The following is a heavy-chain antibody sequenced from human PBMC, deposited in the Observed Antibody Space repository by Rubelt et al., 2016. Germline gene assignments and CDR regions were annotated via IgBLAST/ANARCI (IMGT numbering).Heavy chain of an antibody. Sequence: EVQLLESGGGLVQPGGSLRLSCTVSEFTSSNYAMNWVRQAPGKGLEWVSGISIGGGGTKYADSVKGGFTISRAHTRNTLCLQMNSLRAEDTAVYYCAKGGRANSDDALYYFDYWGQGALVTVSS. CDR2: ISIGGGGT. J-gene: IGHJ4*02. CDR3: AKGGRANSDDALYYFDY. V-gene: IGHV3-23*01. D-gene: IGHD1-26*01. CDR1: EFTSSNYA.